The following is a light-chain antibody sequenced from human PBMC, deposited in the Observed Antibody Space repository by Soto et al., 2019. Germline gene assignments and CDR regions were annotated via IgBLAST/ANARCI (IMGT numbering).Light chain of an antibody. V-gene: IGKV2-28*01. CDR2: LGS. CDR1: QSLLYSNGYNY. Sequence: DIVMTQSPLSLPVTPGEPASISCRSSQSLLYSNGYNYLDWYLQKPGQSPQLLIYLGSNRASGDPDRFSGSGQGADFTLNISRVETEDVGVYYWMQALQSPYTFGQGAKLEIK. CDR3: MQALQSPYT. J-gene: IGKJ2*01.